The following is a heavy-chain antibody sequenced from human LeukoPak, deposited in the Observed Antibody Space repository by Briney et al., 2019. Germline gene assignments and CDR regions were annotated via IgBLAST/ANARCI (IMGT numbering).Heavy chain of an antibody. CDR2: INHSGST. J-gene: IGHJ5*02. CDR3: ARGGNVYYGSGSYYSWFDP. V-gene: IGHV4-34*01. D-gene: IGHD3-10*01. Sequence: SETLSLTCAVYGGSFSGYYWSWIRQPPGKGLEWIGEINHSGSTNYNPSLKSRVTISVDTSKNQFSLKLSSVTAADTAVYYCARGGNVYYGSGSYYSWFDPWGQGTLVTVSS. CDR1: GGSFSGYY.